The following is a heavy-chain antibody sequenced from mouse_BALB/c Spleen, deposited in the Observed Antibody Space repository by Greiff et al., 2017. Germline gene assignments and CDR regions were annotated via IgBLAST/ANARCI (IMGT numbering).Heavy chain of an antibody. CDR3: ARREAYYAMDY. Sequence: EVQLVESGAELVRPGALVKLSCKASGFNIKDYYMHWVKQRPEQGLEWIGWIDPENGNTIYDPKFQGKASITADTSSNTAYLQLSSLTSEDTAVYYCARREAYYAMDYWGQGTSVTVSS. CDR2: IDPENGNT. CDR1: GFNIKDYY. J-gene: IGHJ4*01. V-gene: IGHV14-1*02.